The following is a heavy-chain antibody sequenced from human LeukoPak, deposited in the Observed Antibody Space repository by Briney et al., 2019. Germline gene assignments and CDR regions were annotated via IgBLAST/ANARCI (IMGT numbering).Heavy chain of an antibody. CDR3: AKDLIAVAGEGYYYGMDV. D-gene: IGHD6-19*01. Sequence: GRSLRLSCAASGFTFSSYGMHWVRQAPGKGLEWEAVISYDGSNKYYADSVKGRFTISRDNSKNTLYLQMNSLRAEDTAVYYCAKDLIAVAGEGYYYGMDVWGQGTTVTVS. CDR1: GFTFSSYG. CDR2: ISYDGSNK. J-gene: IGHJ6*02. V-gene: IGHV3-30*18.